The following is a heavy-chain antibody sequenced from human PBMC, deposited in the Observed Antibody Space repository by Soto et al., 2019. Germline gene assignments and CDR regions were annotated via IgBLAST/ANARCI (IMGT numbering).Heavy chain of an antibody. V-gene: IGHV4-59*08. Sequence: QVQLQESGPGLVKPSETLSLTCTVSGGSIRSYYWSWIRQPPGKGLEWIGSIYYSGSTNYKPPLKSRVAISVDTSKNLFSLKLNSVTAADTAVYYCARQGGWFDPWGQGTLVTGSS. J-gene: IGHJ5*02. D-gene: IGHD1-26*01. CDR3: ARQGGWFDP. CDR1: GGSIRSYY. CDR2: IYYSGST.